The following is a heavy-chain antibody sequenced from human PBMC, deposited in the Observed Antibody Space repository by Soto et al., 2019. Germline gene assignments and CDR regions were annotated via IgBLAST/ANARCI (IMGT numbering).Heavy chain of an antibody. CDR2: IYPGDSDT. J-gene: IGHJ3*01. D-gene: IGHD3-10*01. CDR3: ARLPGVRGVFDGFNV. V-gene: IGHV5-51*01. CDR1: GYSFAGYW. Sequence: PVESLKISCNGSGYSFAGYWIGWGRQMPWKGLDWMGVIYPGDSDTRYSPSFHGQVTISADKSISTAYLQWSSLKASDTAMYFCARLPGVRGVFDGFNVWGQGTMVTVSS.